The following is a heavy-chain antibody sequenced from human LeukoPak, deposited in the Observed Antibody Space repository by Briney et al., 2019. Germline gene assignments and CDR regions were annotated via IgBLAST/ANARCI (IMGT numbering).Heavy chain of an antibody. CDR2: ISYDGRNK. Sequence: GGSLRLSCAASGFSFSSYAINWVRQAPGKGLEWVAAISYDGRNKYYTDSVRGRFTISRDNSKNTLYLQIDTLRAEDTALYYCARARLGGNGSYLDVWGKGTTVTISS. V-gene: IGHV3-30*04. CDR3: ARARLGGNGSYLDV. CDR1: GFSFSSYA. J-gene: IGHJ6*03. D-gene: IGHD7-27*01.